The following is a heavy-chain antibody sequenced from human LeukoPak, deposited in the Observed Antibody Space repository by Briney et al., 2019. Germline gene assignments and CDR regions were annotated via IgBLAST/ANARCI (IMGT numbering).Heavy chain of an antibody. CDR2: IYSDGSST. CDR1: GFTFSSYW. CDR3: ARDPGDY. Sequence: PGGSLRLSCAASGFTFSSYWMHWVRQAPGKGLVWVSRIYSDGSSTNYADSVKGRFTISRDNARNTLYLQMNSLRAEDTALYYCARDPGDYWGQGTLDTVSS. J-gene: IGHJ4*02. V-gene: IGHV3-74*01.